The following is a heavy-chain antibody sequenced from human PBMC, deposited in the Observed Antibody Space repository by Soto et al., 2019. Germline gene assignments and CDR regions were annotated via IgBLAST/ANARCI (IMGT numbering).Heavy chain of an antibody. Sequence: VKVSCKASGGTFSSYAISWVRQAPGQGLEWMGGIIPIFGTANYAQKFQGRVTITADESTSTAYMELSSLRSEDTAVYYCAKYYDSSGLRGNWFDPWGQGTLVTVSS. CDR1: GGTFSSYA. J-gene: IGHJ5*02. CDR3: AKYYDSSGLRGNWFDP. CDR2: IIPIFGTA. D-gene: IGHD3-22*01. V-gene: IGHV1-69*13.